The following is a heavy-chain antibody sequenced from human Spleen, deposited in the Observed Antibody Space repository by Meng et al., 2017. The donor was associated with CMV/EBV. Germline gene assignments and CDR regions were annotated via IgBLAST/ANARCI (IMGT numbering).Heavy chain of an antibody. CDR3: ARDTSWSYGGNSAFDY. V-gene: IGHV1-2*02. CDR1: GYTFTGYF. D-gene: IGHD4-23*01. CDR2: INPNTVVR. J-gene: IGHJ4*02. Sequence: ASVKVSCKASGYTFTGYFVHWLRQAPGQGLEWMGYINPNTVVRNYAQKFQGRVTMTRDTSISTAYMELRALRSDDTAVYYCARDTSWSYGGNSAFDYWGQGTLVTVSS.